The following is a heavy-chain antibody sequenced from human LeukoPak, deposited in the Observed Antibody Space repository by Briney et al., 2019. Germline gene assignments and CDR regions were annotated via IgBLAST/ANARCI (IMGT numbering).Heavy chain of an antibody. CDR3: ARSGSSGWYDAFDI. J-gene: IGHJ3*02. Sequence: SETLSLTCAVYGGSFSGYYWSWIRQPPGEGLEWIGEINHSGSTNYNPSLKSRVTISVDTSKNQSSLKLSSVTAADTAAYYCARSGSSGWYDAFDIWGQGTMVTVSS. CDR2: INHSGST. D-gene: IGHD6-19*01. V-gene: IGHV4-34*01. CDR1: GGSFSGYY.